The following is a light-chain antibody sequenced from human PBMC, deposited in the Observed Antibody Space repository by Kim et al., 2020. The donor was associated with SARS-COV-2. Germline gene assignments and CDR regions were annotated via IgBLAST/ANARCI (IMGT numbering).Light chain of an antibody. CDR1: QSIDNY. CDR2: SAS. Sequence: SASVGDTVTISCRASQSIDNYLIWYQQKPGKAPELLIYSASSLQSGVPSRFTGSGFGTDFTLTISSLQPDDFATYYCQQSYGTPLFGPGTKVDIK. J-gene: IGKJ3*01. V-gene: IGKV1-39*01. CDR3: QQSYGTPL.